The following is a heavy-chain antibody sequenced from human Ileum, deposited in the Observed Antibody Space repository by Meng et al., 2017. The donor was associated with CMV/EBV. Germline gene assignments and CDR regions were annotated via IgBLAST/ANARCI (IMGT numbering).Heavy chain of an antibody. V-gene: IGHV4-39*07. CDR3: ARNVGFYSSQIAY. CDR2: VYYSGTT. CDR1: GGSTTSSTYY. Sequence: QLQFQEWGPGLVKPSETLSLSCTASGGSTTSSTYYWGWIRQPPGKGLEWIGSVYYSGTTYYNPSLKSRVNMSIDTSKNRFSLKLSSATAADTAVYYCARNVGFYSSQIAYWGQGALVTVSS. J-gene: IGHJ4*02. D-gene: IGHD3-3*01.